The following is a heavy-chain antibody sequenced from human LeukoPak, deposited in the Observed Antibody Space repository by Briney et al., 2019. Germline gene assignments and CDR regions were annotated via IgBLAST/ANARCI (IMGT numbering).Heavy chain of an antibody. CDR3: ASGQQLVLDY. Sequence: SVKVSCKASGYTFTGYYMHWVRQAPGQGLEWMGGITPIFGTANYAQKFQGRVTITADESTSTAYMELSSLRSEDTAVYYCASGQQLVLDYWGQGTLVTVSS. CDR1: GYTFTGYY. V-gene: IGHV1-69*13. CDR2: ITPIFGTA. J-gene: IGHJ4*02. D-gene: IGHD6-13*01.